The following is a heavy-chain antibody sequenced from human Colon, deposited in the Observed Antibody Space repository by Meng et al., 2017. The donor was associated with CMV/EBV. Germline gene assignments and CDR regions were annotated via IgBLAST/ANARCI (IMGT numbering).Heavy chain of an antibody. V-gene: IGHV3-15*01. CDR1: GFTFSNAW. Sequence: GESLKISCAASGFTFSNAWMTWVRQAPGKGLEWVGRIKSKTDGGTTDYGAPVKGRFTTSRDDSKNTLYLQMNSLNTEDTAVYYCATGSTSYLRNAFDMWGQGTMVTVSS. J-gene: IGHJ3*02. CDR2: IKSKTDGGTT. D-gene: IGHD5-12*01. CDR3: ATGSTSYLRNAFDM.